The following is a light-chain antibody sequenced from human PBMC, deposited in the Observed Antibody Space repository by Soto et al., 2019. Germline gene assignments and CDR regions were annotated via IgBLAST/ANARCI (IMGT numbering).Light chain of an antibody. J-gene: IGLJ1*01. CDR3: SSYTNINTRACV. Sequence: QSPRTQPASVSGSPGQSITISWTATSGDIGSYNRVSWYQQHPGKAPKLIIYEVTDRPSGVSNRFSGSKSGNTASLTISGLQAEEEAEYYCSSYTNINTRACVFGTGTKVTVL. CDR2: EVT. V-gene: IGLV2-14*01. CDR1: SGDIGSYNR.